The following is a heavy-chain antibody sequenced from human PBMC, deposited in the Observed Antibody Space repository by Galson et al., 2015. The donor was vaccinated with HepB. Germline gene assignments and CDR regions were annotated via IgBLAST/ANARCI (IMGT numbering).Heavy chain of an antibody. CDR2: ISYDGSNK. Sequence: SLRLSCAASGFTFSSYGMHWVRQAPGKGLEWVAVISYDGSNKYYADSVKGRFTISRDNSKNTLYLHMNSLRAEDTAVYYCATFLNVGVWLSIRHAFDIWGQGTMVTVSS. J-gene: IGHJ3*02. D-gene: IGHD1-26*01. CDR3: ATFLNVGVWLSIRHAFDI. CDR1: GFTFSSYG. V-gene: IGHV3-30*03.